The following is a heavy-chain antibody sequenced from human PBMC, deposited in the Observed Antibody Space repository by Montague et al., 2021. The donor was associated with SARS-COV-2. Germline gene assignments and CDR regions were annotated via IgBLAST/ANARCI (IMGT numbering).Heavy chain of an antibody. J-gene: IGHJ4*02. Sequence: SETLSLTCTVSGGSISSSSYYWGWIRQPPGKGLDWIGSIYYSGSTYSNPSLQSRVTISVDTSKNQFSLKLSSVTAADTTVYYCVEIVGAADYWGQGTLVTVSS. CDR2: IYYSGST. CDR3: VEIVGAADY. D-gene: IGHD1-26*01. V-gene: IGHV4-39*01. CDR1: GGSISSSSYY.